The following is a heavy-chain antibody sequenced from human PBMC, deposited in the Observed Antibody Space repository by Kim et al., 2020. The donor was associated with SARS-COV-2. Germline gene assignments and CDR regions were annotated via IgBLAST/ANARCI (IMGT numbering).Heavy chain of an antibody. V-gene: IGHV4-31*03. D-gene: IGHD1-26*01. Sequence: SETLSLTCTVSGGSISSGGYYWSWIRQHPGKGLEWIGYIYYSGSTYYNPSLKSRVTISVDTSKNQFSLKLSSVTAADTAVHYCASGGVGRWFDPWGQGTLVTVSS. CDR1: GGSISSGGYY. CDR3: ASGGVGRWFDP. CDR2: IYYSGST. J-gene: IGHJ5*02.